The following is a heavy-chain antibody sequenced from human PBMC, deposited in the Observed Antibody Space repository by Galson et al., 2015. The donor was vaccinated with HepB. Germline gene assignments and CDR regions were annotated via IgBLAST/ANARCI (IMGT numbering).Heavy chain of an antibody. J-gene: IGHJ4*02. CDR1: RFTFSDAW. D-gene: IGHD3-22*01. V-gene: IGHV3-15*01. CDR2: IKSKADGVTT. CDR3: TTGGGFYDSRGNPTLTAYYFDY. Sequence: SLRLSCAASRFTFSDAWMTWVRQAPGKGLEWVGRIKSKADGVTTDFAAPVRGRFTISRDDSKNTVYLQMNSLKTEDTAVYYCTTGGGFYDSRGNPTLTAYYFDYWGQGTLVTVSS.